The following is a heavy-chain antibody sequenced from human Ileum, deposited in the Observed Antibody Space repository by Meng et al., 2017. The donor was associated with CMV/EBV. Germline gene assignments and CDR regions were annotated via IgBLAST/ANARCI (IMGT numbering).Heavy chain of an antibody. CDR2: INPSGGST. J-gene: IGHJ5*02. Sequence: SCKASGYTFTTYYIHWVRQAPGQGLEWMGIINPSGGSTSYAQKFHDRVTMTRDTSTSTVYMELSSLKSEDTAVYFCARAELTGDHFDPWGQGTLVTVSS. V-gene: IGHV1-46*01. D-gene: IGHD7-27*01. CDR3: ARAELTGDHFDP. CDR1: GYTFTTYY.